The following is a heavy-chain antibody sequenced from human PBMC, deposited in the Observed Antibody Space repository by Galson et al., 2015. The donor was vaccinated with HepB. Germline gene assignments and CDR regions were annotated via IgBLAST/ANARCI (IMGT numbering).Heavy chain of an antibody. D-gene: IGHD1-26*01. J-gene: IGHJ4*02. CDR2: INSSGGST. Sequence: SLRLSCAASGFTFKNYAMHWVRQAPGKGLEYLSGINSSGGSTYYANSVEGRCTISRDNSKNTLYLQMGSLRAEDTAVYFCARVSGSHYYFDYWGQGTLITVSS. CDR1: GFTFKNYA. CDR3: ARVSGSHYYFDY. V-gene: IGHV3-64*01.